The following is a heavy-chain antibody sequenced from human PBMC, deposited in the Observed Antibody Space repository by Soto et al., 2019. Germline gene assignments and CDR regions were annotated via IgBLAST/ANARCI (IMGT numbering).Heavy chain of an antibody. CDR1: GGTFSSYT. CDR3: ARRGGAPYSSSWDDAFDI. D-gene: IGHD6-13*01. J-gene: IGHJ3*02. Sequence: QVQLVQSGAEVKKPGSSVKVSCKASGGTFSSYTISWVRQAPGQGLEWMGRIIPILGIANYAQKFQGRVTITADKSTSTAYMELRSLRSEATAVYYCARRGGAPYSSSWDDAFDIWGQGTMVTVSS. CDR2: IIPILGIA. V-gene: IGHV1-69*02.